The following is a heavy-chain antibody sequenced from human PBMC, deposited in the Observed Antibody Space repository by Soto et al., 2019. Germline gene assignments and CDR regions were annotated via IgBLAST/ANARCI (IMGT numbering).Heavy chain of an antibody. CDR3: ARDRLYYDILTGYYTSYFDY. CDR1: GGSISSYY. Sequence: TSETLSLTCTVSGGSISSYYWSWIRQPPGKGLEWIGYIYYSGSTNYNPSLKSRVTISVDTSKNQFSLKLSSVTAADTAVYYCARDRLYYDILTGYYTSYFDYWGQGTLVTVSS. V-gene: IGHV4-59*01. J-gene: IGHJ4*02. D-gene: IGHD3-9*01. CDR2: IYYSGST.